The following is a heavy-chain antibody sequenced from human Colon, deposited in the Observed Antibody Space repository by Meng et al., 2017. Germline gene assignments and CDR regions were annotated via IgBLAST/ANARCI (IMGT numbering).Heavy chain of an antibody. V-gene: IGHV4-34*01. CDR3: ATGLRHGDWFDP. Sequence: HTGGPGVLRLSRPRSLPSPSLGGSSSGFYWGWIRQPPGKGLEWIGEIDHFGLSNYNSSLKGRLTMSVDTSKKQISLTLTSVTAADTAVYYCATGLRHGDWFDPWGPGTLVTVSS. D-gene: IGHD4-17*01. CDR2: IDHFGLS. CDR1: GGSSSGFY. J-gene: IGHJ5*02.